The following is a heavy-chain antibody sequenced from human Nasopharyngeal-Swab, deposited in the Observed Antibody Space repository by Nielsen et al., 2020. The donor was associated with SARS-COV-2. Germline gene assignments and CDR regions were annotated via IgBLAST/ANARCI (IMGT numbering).Heavy chain of an antibody. V-gene: IGHV4-59*01. CDR3: ATYFVGRGGRGY. CDR2: TYDSGAI. J-gene: IGHJ4*02. Sequence: SETLSLTCTVSGGSISDDHWSWIRQPPRQPLEWIGHTYDSGAINYNPSLKSRLTLSLDTSKSHFSLKLSSVTAADTAVYYCATYFVGRGGRGYWGQGTLVTVSS. D-gene: IGHD3-9*01. CDR1: GGSISDDH.